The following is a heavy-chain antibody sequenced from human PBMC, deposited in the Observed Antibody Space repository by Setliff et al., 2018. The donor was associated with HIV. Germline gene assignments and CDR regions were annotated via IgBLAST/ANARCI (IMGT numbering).Heavy chain of an antibody. CDR3: AREEGGLYGMDV. V-gene: IGHV3-23*01. CDR2: LSDSGGTT. J-gene: IGHJ6*02. Sequence: SLRLSCEASGFAFSSNAMSWVRQSPGKGLEWVSSLSDSGGTTFYVDSVKGRFTISRDNAKNSLYLQMNSLRAEDTAVYYCAREEGGLYGMDVWGQGTTVTVSS. D-gene: IGHD3-16*01. CDR1: GFAFSSNA.